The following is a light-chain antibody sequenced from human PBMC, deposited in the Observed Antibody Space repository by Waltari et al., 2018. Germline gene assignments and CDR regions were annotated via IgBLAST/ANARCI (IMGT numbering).Light chain of an antibody. J-gene: IGLJ3*02. CDR3: QTGGHGTWV. CDR2: VNSDGSH. Sequence: QLVLTQSPSASASLGASVRLTCTLDSGHTSNIIAWHQQQPEKGPRYLMKVNSDGSHSKGDEIPDRFSGCGSGAERYLTISNVQSEDEADYYCQTGGHGTWVFGGGTKLTVL. V-gene: IGLV4-69*01. CDR1: SGHTSNI.